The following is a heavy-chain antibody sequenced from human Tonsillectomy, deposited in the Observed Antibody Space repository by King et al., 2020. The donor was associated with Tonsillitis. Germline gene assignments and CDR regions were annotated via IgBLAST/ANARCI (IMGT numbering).Heavy chain of an antibody. CDR1: GFKFSTYG. J-gene: IGHJ5*02. D-gene: IGHD3-10*01. CDR3: GGSYGSGCYNWFDP. V-gene: IGHV3-30*02. Sequence: VQLVESGGGVVQPGGSLRLSCVASGFKFSTYGMHWVRQAPGKGLEWVAFIRYVGSNGYYTDSVKGRFTISRDNSKNTLYLQMNNVRTEDTAVYYCGGSYGSGCYNWFDPWGQGTLVTVSS. CDR2: IRYVGSNG.